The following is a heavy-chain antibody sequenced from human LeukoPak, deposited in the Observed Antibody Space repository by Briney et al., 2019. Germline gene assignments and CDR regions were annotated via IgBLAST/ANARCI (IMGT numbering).Heavy chain of an antibody. J-gene: IGHJ5*02. CDR1: GGSFSGYY. Sequence: SETLSLTCAVYGGSFSGYYWSWIRQHPGKGLEWIGYIYYSGSTYYNPSLKSRVTISVDTSKNQFSLKLSSVTAADTAVYYCARAPYDFWSGYQINWFDPWGQGTLVTVSS. V-gene: IGHV4-31*11. CDR2: IYYSGST. D-gene: IGHD3-3*01. CDR3: ARAPYDFWSGYQINWFDP.